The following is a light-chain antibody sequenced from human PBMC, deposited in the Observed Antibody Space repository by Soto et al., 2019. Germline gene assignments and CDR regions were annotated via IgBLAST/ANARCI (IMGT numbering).Light chain of an antibody. CDR1: SGHSSYA. J-gene: IGLJ2*01. V-gene: IGLV4-69*01. Sequence: QLVLTQSPSASASLGASVKLTCTLSSGHSSYAIAWHQQQPEKGPRYLMKLNSDGSHSKGDGIPDRSSGSSSGAERYLTSSSPQSEDEADYYCQTGGTGVVFGGGTKLTVL. CDR2: LNSDGSH. CDR3: QTGGTGVV.